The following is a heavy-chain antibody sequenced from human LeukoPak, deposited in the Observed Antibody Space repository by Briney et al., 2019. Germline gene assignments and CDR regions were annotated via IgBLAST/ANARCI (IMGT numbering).Heavy chain of an antibody. CDR1: GFTFSSYG. V-gene: IGHV3-30*18. J-gene: IGHJ4*02. D-gene: IGHD3-10*01. CDR3: AKDVGSGGRNYFDY. Sequence: PGRSLRLSCAASGFTFSSYGMHWVRQAPGKGLEWVAVISYDGSNKYHADSVKGRFTISRDNSKNTLYLQMNSLRAEDTAVYYCAKDVGSGGRNYFDYWGQGTLVTVSS. CDR2: ISYDGSNK.